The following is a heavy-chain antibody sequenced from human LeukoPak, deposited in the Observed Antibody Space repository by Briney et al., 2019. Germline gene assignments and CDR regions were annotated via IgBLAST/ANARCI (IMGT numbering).Heavy chain of an antibody. CDR1: GFTFSGYA. Sequence: GGSLRLSCAASGFTFSGYAMSWVRQAPGKGLEWVSGISGSADNTYYADSAKGRFTISRDNSENTLYLQMKSLRAEDTAVYYCARGDGYNFFDYWGQGILVTVSS. D-gene: IGHD5-24*01. J-gene: IGHJ4*02. V-gene: IGHV3-23*01. CDR2: ISGSADNT. CDR3: ARGDGYNFFDY.